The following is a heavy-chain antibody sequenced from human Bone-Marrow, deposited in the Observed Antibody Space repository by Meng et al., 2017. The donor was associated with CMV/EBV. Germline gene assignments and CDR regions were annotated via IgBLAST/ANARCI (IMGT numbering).Heavy chain of an antibody. CDR3: ARAYNGYSWRVDP. CDR2: IYHSGNT. Sequence: SETLSLTCTVSGGSISSSNWWSWVRQPPGKGLEWIGEIYHSGNTNYNPSLKSRVTISVDKSKNQFSLKLNSVTAADTAVYYCARAYNGYSWRVDPWGQGILVTVSS. V-gene: IGHV4-4*02. CDR1: GGSISSSNW. D-gene: IGHD5-12*01. J-gene: IGHJ5*02.